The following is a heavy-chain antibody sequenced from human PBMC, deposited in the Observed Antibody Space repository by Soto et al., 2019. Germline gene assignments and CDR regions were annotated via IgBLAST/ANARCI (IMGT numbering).Heavy chain of an antibody. J-gene: IGHJ6*02. CDR1: GGTFSSYG. CDR3: ARDPIVVVPAASYYYYYGMDV. CDR2: IIPIFGTA. V-gene: IGHV1-69*01. Sequence: QVQLVQSGAEVKKPGSSVKVSCKASGGTFSSYGISWVRQAPGQGLEWMGGIIPIFGTANYAQKFQGRVTITADESTSTAYVELSSLRSEDTAVYYCARDPIVVVPAASYYYYYGMDVWGQGTTVTVSS. D-gene: IGHD2-2*01.